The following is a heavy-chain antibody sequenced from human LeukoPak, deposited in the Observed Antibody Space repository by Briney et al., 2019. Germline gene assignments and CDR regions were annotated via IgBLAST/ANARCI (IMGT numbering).Heavy chain of an antibody. D-gene: IGHD2-15*01. V-gene: IGHV1-18*01. CDR1: GYTFTSYG. Sequence: ASVKVSCKASGYTFTSYGISWVRQAPGQGLEWMGWISAYNGNTNYAQKLQGRVTMTTDTSTSTAYMELRSLRSDDTAVYYCARDLPPRFDCSGGSCFPSLMDVWGKGTTVTVSS. CDR2: ISAYNGNT. J-gene: IGHJ6*03. CDR3: ARDLPPRFDCSGGSCFPSLMDV.